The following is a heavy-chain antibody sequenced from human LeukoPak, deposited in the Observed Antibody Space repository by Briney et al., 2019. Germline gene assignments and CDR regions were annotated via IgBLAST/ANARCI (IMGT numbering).Heavy chain of an antibody. CDR2: IRSKAYGGTT. CDR1: IYILGEYD. D-gene: IGHD6-6*01. J-gene: IGHJ4*02. Sequence: GGSLTLPCTVCIYILGEYDVIWLPDARGRGGVGGGFIRSKAYGGTTEYAASVKGRFTVSRDDSKSIAYLQMNSLKTEDTAVYYCTRGSYHLLTPSYLWGQGTLVTVSS. V-gene: IGHV3-49*03. CDR3: TRGSYHLLTPSYL.